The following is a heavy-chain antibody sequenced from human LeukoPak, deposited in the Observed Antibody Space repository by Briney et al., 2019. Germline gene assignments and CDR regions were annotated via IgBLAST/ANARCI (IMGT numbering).Heavy chain of an antibody. Sequence: GGSLRLSCAASGFTFSSYAMSWVRQAPGKGLEWVSAISGSGGSTYYADSVKGRFTISRDNSKNTLYLQMNSLRAEDTAVYYCAKSGVRSSPYYYYYYYMDVWGKGTTVTVSS. V-gene: IGHV3-23*01. CDR1: GFTFSSYA. CDR3: AKSGVRSSPYYYYYYYMDV. J-gene: IGHJ6*03. CDR2: ISGSGGST. D-gene: IGHD6-6*01.